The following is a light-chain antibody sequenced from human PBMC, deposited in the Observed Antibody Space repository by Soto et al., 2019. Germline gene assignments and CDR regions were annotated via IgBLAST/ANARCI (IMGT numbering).Light chain of an antibody. J-gene: IGLJ2*01. Sequence: QSVLTQPPSVSGAPGQRVTISRTGSSSNIGARYDVHWYQQLPGTAPKLLIYGDNNRPSGVPDRFSGSKAGTSASLAITGLQAEDEADYYCQSYDSSLSVVFGGGTKLTVL. CDR3: QSYDSSLSVV. CDR2: GDN. V-gene: IGLV1-40*01. CDR1: SSNIGARYD.